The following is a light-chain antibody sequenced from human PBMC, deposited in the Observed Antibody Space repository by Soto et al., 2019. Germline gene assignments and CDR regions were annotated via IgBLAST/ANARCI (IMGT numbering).Light chain of an antibody. V-gene: IGLV1-44*01. CDR1: SSNIGTNS. CDR3: AAWDDSLDAYV. Sequence: QSVLTQPPSASGTPGQRVTIPCFGSSSNIGTNSVNWYQQLPGTAPKLLTYSNNQRPSGVPDRLSGSKSDTSASLAISGLQSEDEADYYCAAWDDSLDAYVFGSGTKLTVL. CDR2: SNN. J-gene: IGLJ1*01.